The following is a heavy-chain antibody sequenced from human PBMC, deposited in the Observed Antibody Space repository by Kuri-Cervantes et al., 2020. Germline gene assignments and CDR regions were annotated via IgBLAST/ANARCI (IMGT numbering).Heavy chain of an antibody. J-gene: IGHJ3*02. CDR2: INHSGST. Sequence: SQTLSLTCAVYGGSFSGYYWSWIRQPPGKGLEWIGEINHSGSTNYNPSLKSRVTISVDTSKNQFSLKLSSVTAADTAVYYCARGVYGGFDIWGQGTRVTVSS. V-gene: IGHV4-34*01. D-gene: IGHD5/OR15-5a*01. CDR1: GGSFSGYY. CDR3: ARGVYGGFDI.